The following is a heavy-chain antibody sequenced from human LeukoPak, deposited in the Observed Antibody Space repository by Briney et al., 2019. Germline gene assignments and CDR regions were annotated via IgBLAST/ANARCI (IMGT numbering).Heavy chain of an antibody. J-gene: IGHJ4*02. CDR3: ARVVAAAPIDH. Sequence: GGSLRLSCAASGFTFNTYAMSWVRQAPGKGLEWVSTLSLSGRDTYYADSVRGRFTISRDNSKNALYLQMNSLRAEDTAVYYCARVVAAAPIDHWGQGTLVTVSS. CDR2: LSLSGRDT. D-gene: IGHD2-2*02. CDR1: GFTFNTYA. V-gene: IGHV3-23*01.